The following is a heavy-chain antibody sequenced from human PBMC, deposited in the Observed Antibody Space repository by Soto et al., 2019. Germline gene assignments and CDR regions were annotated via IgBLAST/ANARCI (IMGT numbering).Heavy chain of an antibody. V-gene: IGHV3-30*18. J-gene: IGHJ1*01. Sequence: GGSLRLSCAASGFTFSSYGMHWVRQAPGKGLEWVAVISYDGSNKYYADSVKGRFTISRDNSKNTLYLQMNSLRAEDTAVYYCAKDKQRNYDFWSGSSCFQHWGQGTLVTVSS. CDR1: GFTFSSYG. CDR3: AKDKQRNYDFWSGSSCFQH. CDR2: ISYDGSNK. D-gene: IGHD3-3*01.